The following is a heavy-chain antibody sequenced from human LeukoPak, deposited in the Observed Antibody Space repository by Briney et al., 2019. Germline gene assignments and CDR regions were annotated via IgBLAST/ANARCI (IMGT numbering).Heavy chain of an antibody. Sequence: ASVTVSFKSSGYTFTTFYMHWLRQVPGQGPEWMGWINPNTGGTSYAQRFQGRITVFADTSSNTAYMELTGLTSDDTAVYYCARVFCGGAKMCYKRFPDFDPWGQGTLVTVSS. CDR3: ARVFCGGAKMCYKRFPDFDP. J-gene: IGHJ5*01. CDR1: GYTFTTFY. V-gene: IGHV1-2*02. CDR2: INPNTGGT. D-gene: IGHD2-21*01.